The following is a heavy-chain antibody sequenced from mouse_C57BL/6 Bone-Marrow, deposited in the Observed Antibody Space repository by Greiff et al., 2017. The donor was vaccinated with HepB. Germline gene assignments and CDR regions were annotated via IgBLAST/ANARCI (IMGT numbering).Heavy chain of an antibody. D-gene: IGHD2-3*01. CDR2: IDPENGDT. Sequence: VQLKQSGAELVRPGASVKLSCTASGFNIKDDYMHWVKQRPEQGLEWIGWIDPENGDTEYASKFQGKATITADTSSNTAYLQLSSLTSEDNAVYYCTGGWLLAWGQGTLVTVSA. V-gene: IGHV14-4*01. CDR1: GFNIKDDY. CDR3: TGGWLLA. J-gene: IGHJ3*02.